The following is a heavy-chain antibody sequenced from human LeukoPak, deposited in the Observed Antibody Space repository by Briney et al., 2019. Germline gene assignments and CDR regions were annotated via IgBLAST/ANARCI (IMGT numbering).Heavy chain of an antibody. D-gene: IGHD3-3*02. CDR1: GITFSSYA. CDR3: AREISRTGAFDI. J-gene: IGHJ3*02. V-gene: IGHV3-23*01. Sequence: GGSLRLSCAASGITFSSYAMSWVRQAPGKWLEWVSAISGSGGSTYYADSVKGRFTISRDNSKNTLYLQMNSLRAEDTAVYYCAREISRTGAFDIWGQGTMVTVSS. CDR2: ISGSGGST.